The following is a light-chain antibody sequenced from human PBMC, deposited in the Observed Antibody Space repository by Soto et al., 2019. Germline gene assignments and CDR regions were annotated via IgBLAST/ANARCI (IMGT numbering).Light chain of an antibody. CDR3: QQYNGWPWT. V-gene: IGKV3-15*01. J-gene: IGKJ1*01. CDR1: QSVSSTY. Sequence: IVLTQSPGTLSLSPGERATLSFMASQSVSSTYLVWYQQKPGQAPRLLMYGASTRATDIPARFSGSGSGTEFTLTITGLQSEDFAVYYCQQYNGWPWTFGLGTKVDIK. CDR2: GAS.